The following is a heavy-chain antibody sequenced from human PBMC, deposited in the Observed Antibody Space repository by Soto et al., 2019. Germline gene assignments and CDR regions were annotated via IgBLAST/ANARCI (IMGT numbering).Heavy chain of an antibody. Sequence: EVQLVESGGDLVQPGGSLRLSCAASGFTFSSYWIHWVRQVPGKGLLWVSRINPDGSSTNYADSVKGRFTISRDNAKNTVYLQMDCLRADDTSVYYCTRAPMDLWFRFDLWGQGTLVTVSS. D-gene: IGHD3-10*01. CDR1: GFTFSSYW. V-gene: IGHV3-74*01. J-gene: IGHJ4*02. CDR2: INPDGSST. CDR3: TRAPMDLWFRFDL.